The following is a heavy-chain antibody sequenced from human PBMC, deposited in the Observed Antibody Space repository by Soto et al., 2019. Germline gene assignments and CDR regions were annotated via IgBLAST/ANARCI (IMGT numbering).Heavy chain of an antibody. D-gene: IGHD3-10*01. CDR2: TYQSGSA. J-gene: IGHJ6*02. CDR3: ARVESGSYGMDV. V-gene: IGHV4-30-2*06. Sequence: SETLSLTCTVSGRPISSGGYSWTWLRQSPGKGLEWIGYTYQSGSAFYNPSLKSRVTISVDRSKNQFSLNLTSVTAADTAVYYCARVESGSYGMDVWGQGTTVTVSS. CDR1: GRPISSGGYS.